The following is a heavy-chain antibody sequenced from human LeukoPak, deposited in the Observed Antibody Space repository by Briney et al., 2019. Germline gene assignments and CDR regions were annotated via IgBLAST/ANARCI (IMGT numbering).Heavy chain of an antibody. V-gene: IGHV3-30-3*01. CDR3: ARDSAWFGELLFSHFDY. Sequence: PGRSLRLSCAASGFTFSSYAMHWVRQAPGKGLEWVAVISYDGSNKYYADSVKGRFTISRDNSKNTLYLQMNSLRAEDTAVYYCARDSAWFGELLFSHFDYWGQGTLVTVSS. J-gene: IGHJ4*02. CDR1: GFTFSSYA. D-gene: IGHD3-10*01. CDR2: ISYDGSNK.